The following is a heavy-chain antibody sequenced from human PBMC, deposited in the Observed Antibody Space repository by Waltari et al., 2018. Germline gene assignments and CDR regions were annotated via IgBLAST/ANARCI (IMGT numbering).Heavy chain of an antibody. CDR1: GYTFTGYY. V-gene: IGHV1-2*06. J-gene: IGHJ6*02. Sequence: QVQLVQSGAEVKKPGASVKVSCKASGYTFTGYYMHWVRQAPGQGLEWMGRINPNSGGTNYAQKVQGRVTMTRDTSISTAYMELSRLRSDDTAVYYCARDQGDYGDYYYYYGMDVWGQGTTVTVSS. CDR2: INPNSGGT. D-gene: IGHD4-17*01. CDR3: ARDQGDYGDYYYYYGMDV.